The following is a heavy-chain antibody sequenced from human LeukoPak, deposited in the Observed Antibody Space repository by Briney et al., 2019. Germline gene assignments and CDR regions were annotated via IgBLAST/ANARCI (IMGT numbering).Heavy chain of an antibody. J-gene: IGHJ6*02. CDR2: ISSSSSYI. D-gene: IGHD6-25*01. CDR1: GFTFSSYS. Sequence: GGSLRLSCAASGFTFSSYSMNWVRQAPGKGLEWVSSISSSSSYIYYADSVKGRFTISRDNAKNSLYLQMNSLRAEDTAVYYCARVGSPYYYGMDVWGQGTTVTVSS. CDR3: ARVGSPYYYGMDV. V-gene: IGHV3-21*01.